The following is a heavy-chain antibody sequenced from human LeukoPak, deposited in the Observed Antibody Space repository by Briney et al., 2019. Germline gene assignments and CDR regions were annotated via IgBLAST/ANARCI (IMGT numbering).Heavy chain of an antibody. V-gene: IGHV4-34*01. Sequence: PSETLSLTCAVYGGSFSGYYWSWIRQPPGKGLEWIGEINHSGSTNYNPSLKSRVTISVDTSKNQFSLKLSSVTAADTAVYYCARGYGGIVDYFDYWGQGTLVTVSS. CDR2: INHSGST. CDR1: GGSFSGYY. D-gene: IGHD4-23*01. J-gene: IGHJ4*02. CDR3: ARGYGGIVDYFDY.